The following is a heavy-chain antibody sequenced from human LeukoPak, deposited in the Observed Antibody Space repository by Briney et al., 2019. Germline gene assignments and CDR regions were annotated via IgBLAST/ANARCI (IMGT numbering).Heavy chain of an antibody. D-gene: IGHD4-23*01. J-gene: IGHJ4*02. Sequence: GASVKVSCKASGYTFTGYYMHWVRQGPGQGLEWMGRINPNSGGTNYAQKFQGRVTMTRDTSISTAYMELSRLRSDDTAVYYCASLSYRTYGGNSDGISINDYWGQGTLLTVSS. CDR3: ASLSYRTYGGNSDGISINDY. V-gene: IGHV1-2*06. CDR2: INPNSGGT. CDR1: GYTFTGYY.